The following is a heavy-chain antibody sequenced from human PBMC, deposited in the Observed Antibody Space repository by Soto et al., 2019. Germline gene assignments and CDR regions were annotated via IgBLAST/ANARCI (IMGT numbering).Heavy chain of an antibody. Sequence: EVQLVESGGGLVQPGGSLRLSCVASGFTLSGYAMNWVRQAPGKGLEWVSYISSSCSNIQYAGSVKGRFTISRDNAKNSLHLQINSLRDEDTAVYYCARDCSLGSRYCRWFDPWGQGTLVTVSS. V-gene: IGHV3-48*02. CDR3: ARDCSLGSRYCRWFDP. CDR1: GFTLSGYA. CDR2: ISSSCSNI. D-gene: IGHD2-15*01. J-gene: IGHJ5*02.